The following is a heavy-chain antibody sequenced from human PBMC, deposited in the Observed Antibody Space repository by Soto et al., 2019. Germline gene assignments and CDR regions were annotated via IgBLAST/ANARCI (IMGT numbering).Heavy chain of an antibody. V-gene: IGHV1-69*13. D-gene: IGHD6-13*01. CDR1: GGTFSSYA. Sequence: SVKVSCKASGGTFSSYAISWVRQAPGQGLEWMGGIIPIFGTAKYAQKFQGRVTITADESTSTAYMELSSLRSEDTAVYYCARKRGSRNYYGMDVWGPGTTVTVSS. CDR3: ARKRGSRNYYGMDV. J-gene: IGHJ6*02. CDR2: IIPIFGTA.